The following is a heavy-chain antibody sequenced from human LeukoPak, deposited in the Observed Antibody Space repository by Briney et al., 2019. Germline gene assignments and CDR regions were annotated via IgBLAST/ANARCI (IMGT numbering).Heavy chain of an antibody. Sequence: PGRSLRLSCAASGFTFSSYAMHWVRQAPGKGLQWVAILVYDGSHKFYEDSVRGRFTISRDNSKNALYLQMNSLRPEDTAVYYCVERDAVGLDHWGQGTLVTVSS. D-gene: IGHD3-16*01. CDR1: GFTFSSYA. V-gene: IGHV3-30*04. CDR3: VERDAVGLDH. CDR2: LVYDGSHK. J-gene: IGHJ4*02.